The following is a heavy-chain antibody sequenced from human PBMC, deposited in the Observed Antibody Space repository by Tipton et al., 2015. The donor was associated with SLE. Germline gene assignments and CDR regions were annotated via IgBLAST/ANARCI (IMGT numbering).Heavy chain of an antibody. CDR1: GFPFSSYE. CDR3: AREGTLGRYFDY. CDR2: IGSGFSTM. D-gene: IGHD7-27*01. J-gene: IGHJ4*02. V-gene: IGHV3-48*03. Sequence: SLRLSCAASGFPFSSYEMNWVRQAPGKGLERVSYIGSGFSTMYYADSVKGRFTISRDNAKNSLYLQMNSLRAEDTAVYYCAREGTLGRYFDYWGQGTLVTVSS.